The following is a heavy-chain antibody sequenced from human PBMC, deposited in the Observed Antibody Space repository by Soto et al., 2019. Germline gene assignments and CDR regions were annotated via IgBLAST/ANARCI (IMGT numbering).Heavy chain of an antibody. D-gene: IGHD6-19*01. CDR3: ARGRGVVAGGDLDN. CDR1: CWSLSGYF. V-gene: IGHV4-34*01. J-gene: IGHJ3*02. CDR2: IDDSVST. Sequence: SATLYLTSAVICWSLSGYFWCRMRQFPVKGLVLIGEIDDSVSTNYLPSLKSRVTISVDTSKNQFSLSLSSVTAADTAVFYCARGRGVVAGGDLDNWGQGTKVTVSS.